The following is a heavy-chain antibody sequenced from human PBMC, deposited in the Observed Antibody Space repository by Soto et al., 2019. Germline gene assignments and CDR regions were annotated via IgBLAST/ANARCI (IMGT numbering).Heavy chain of an antibody. J-gene: IGHJ6*02. D-gene: IGHD5-12*01. CDR3: ARGRGYSGDDHYYYFDMDV. Sequence: QVQLVQSGAEVKKRGASVKVSCKASGYTFTNNDVSWVRQATGQGLEWMGWMNPGSGDTGYAQKFQGRVTMTRDISIATAYMELNSLTSEDTAVYYCARGRGYSGDDHYYYFDMDVWGQGTTVTVSS. V-gene: IGHV1-8*02. CDR1: GYTFTNND. CDR2: MNPGSGDT.